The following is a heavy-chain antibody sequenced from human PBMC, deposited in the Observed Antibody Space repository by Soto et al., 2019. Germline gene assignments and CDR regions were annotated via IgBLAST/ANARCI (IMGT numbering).Heavy chain of an antibody. V-gene: IGHV1-3*01. CDR3: ARVPVAGTMSTHLSGPLFYY. Sequence: ASVKVSCKAPRYTFTSYAMHWVRQAPGQRLEWMGWINAGNGNTKYSQKFQGRVTITRDTSASTAYMELSSLRSEDTAVYYCARVPVAGTMSTHLSGPLFYYWGQGTLVTVSS. J-gene: IGHJ4*02. CDR2: INAGNGNT. D-gene: IGHD6-19*01. CDR1: RYTFTSYA.